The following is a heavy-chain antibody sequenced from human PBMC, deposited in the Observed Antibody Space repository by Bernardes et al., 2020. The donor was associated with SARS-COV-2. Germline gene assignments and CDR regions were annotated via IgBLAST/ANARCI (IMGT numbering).Heavy chain of an antibody. CDR2: IYTAGST. V-gene: IGHV3-53*05. D-gene: IGHD2-15*01. CDR3: ATTPQYEYTRVFDF. J-gene: IGHJ4*02. Sequence: GGSLRLSCAASGFTVDTIYMTWVRQAPGKGLDWVSLIYTAGSTTYADSVKGRFTISRDTSKNTLYLQMNSLRAEDTAVYYCATTPQYEYTRVFDFWGQGTLVTVSS. CDR1: GFTVDTIY.